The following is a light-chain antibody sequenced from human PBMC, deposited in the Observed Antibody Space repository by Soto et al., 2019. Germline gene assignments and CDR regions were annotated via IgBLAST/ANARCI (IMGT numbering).Light chain of an antibody. J-gene: IGKJ4*01. Sequence: DIQMTQSPSSLTASVGDRVTITCRASQGISNYLAWYQQKPGKVPKLLIYAASTLQSGVPSRFSGSGSGTDFTLTISSLQPEDVATYYCQKYNSAPRKTFGGGTKVEIK. V-gene: IGKV1-27*01. CDR3: QKYNSAPRKT. CDR2: AAS. CDR1: QGISNY.